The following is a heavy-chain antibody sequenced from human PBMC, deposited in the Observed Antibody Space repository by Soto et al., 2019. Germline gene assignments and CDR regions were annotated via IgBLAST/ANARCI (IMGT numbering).Heavy chain of an antibody. CDR2: ISYDGSNK. V-gene: IGHV3-30-3*01. CDR1: GFTFSSYA. J-gene: IGHJ3*02. D-gene: IGHD3-22*01. CDR3: ARDSYYYDSSGYYSIRYDAFDI. Sequence: LRLSCATSGFTFSSYAMHWVRQAPGKGLEWVAVISYDGSNKYYADSVKGRFTISRDNSKNTLYLQMNSLRAEDTAVYYCARDSYYYDSSGYYSIRYDAFDIWGQGTMVTVSS.